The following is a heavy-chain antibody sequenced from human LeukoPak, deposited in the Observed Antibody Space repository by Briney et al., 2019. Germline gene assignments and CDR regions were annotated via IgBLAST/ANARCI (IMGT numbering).Heavy chain of an antibody. V-gene: IGHV3-7*01. CDR3: ARGRYSGYDGGFDY. CDR1: GFTFSSYW. D-gene: IGHD5-12*01. Sequence: GGSLRLSCAASGFTFSSYWMSWVRQAPGKGLEWVANIKQDGSEKYYVDSVKGRFTISRDNAKNSLYLQRNSLRAEDTAVYYCARGRYSGYDGGFDYWGQGTLVTVSS. CDR2: IKQDGSEK. J-gene: IGHJ4*02.